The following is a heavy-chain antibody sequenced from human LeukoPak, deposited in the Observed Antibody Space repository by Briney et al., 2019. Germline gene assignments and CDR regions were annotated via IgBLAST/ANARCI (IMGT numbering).Heavy chain of an antibody. D-gene: IGHD3-22*01. Sequence: AGGSLRLSCAASGFTFSSYGMHWVRQAPGKGLEWVAVISYDGSNKYYADSVKGRFTISRDNSKNALYLQMNSLRAEDTAVYYCAKGKDYYDSSGYYYTYAFDIWGQGTMVTVSS. CDR2: ISYDGSNK. CDR3: AKGKDYYDSSGYYYTYAFDI. CDR1: GFTFSSYG. J-gene: IGHJ3*02. V-gene: IGHV3-30*18.